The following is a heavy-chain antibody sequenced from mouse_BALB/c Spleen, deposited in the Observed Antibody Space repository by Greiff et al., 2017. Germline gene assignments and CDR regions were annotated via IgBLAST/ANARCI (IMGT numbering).Heavy chain of an antibody. CDR1: GYAFTNYL. V-gene: IGHV1-54*01. CDR2: INPGSGGT. J-gene: IGHJ4*01. Sequence: QVQLQQSGAELVRPGTSVKVSCKASGYAFTNYLIEWVKQRPGQGLEWIGVINPGSGGTNYNEKFKGKATLTADKSSSTAYMQLSSLTSDDSAVYFCARYYYGYGMDYWGQGTSVTVSS. CDR3: ARYYYGYGMDY. D-gene: IGHD1-2*01.